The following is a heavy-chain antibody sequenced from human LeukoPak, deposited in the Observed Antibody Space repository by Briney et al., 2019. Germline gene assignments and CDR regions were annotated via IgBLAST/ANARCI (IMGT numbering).Heavy chain of an antibody. J-gene: IGHJ6*03. Sequence: GGPLRLSCAASGFTFSSYSVNWVRQAPGKGLEWVSSISSSSGYMYHADSVQGRFTISRDNAKNSLYLQMNSLRAEDTAVYYCARSSGYDWNYYYYYMDVWGKGTTVTVSS. CDR3: ARSSGYDWNYYYYYMDV. CDR1: GFTFSSYS. D-gene: IGHD5-12*01. CDR2: ISSSSGYM. V-gene: IGHV3-21*01.